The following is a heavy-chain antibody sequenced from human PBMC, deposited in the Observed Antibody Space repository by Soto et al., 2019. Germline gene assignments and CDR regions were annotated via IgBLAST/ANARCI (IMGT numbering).Heavy chain of an antibody. CDR2: IDWDDDK. CDR3: ARFFRRRTVNAFDI. V-gene: IGHV2-70*01. CDR1: GFSXSTSGXX. D-gene: IGHD2-2*01. J-gene: IGHJ3*02. Sequence: SGPTLVNPTQTLXLTCTFSGFSXSTSGXXXSXIRXPPGKALEWLALIDWDDDKYHSTSLKTRLTISKDTSKNQVVLTMTNMDPVDTATYYCARFFRRRTVNAFDILGQGTMVTVSS.